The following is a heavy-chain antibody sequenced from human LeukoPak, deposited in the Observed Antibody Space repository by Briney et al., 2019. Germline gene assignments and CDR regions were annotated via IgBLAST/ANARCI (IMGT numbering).Heavy chain of an antibody. J-gene: IGHJ4*02. V-gene: IGHV1-18*01. CDR2: ISAYNGNT. CDR1: GYTFTSYG. D-gene: IGHD3-22*01. Sequence: ASVKVSCKASGYTFTSYGISWVRQAPGQGLEWMGWISAYNGNTNYAQKLQGRVTMTTDTSTSTAYMELRSLRSDDTAVYYCAIKYYYDSSRYYDYWGQGTLVTVSS. CDR3: AIKYYYDSSRYYDY.